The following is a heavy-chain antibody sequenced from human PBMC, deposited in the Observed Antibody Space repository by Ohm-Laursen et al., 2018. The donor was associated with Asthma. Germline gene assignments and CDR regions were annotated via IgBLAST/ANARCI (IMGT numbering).Heavy chain of an antibody. CDR3: ARGSNDYDFWSGYSRIGGPYNWFDP. V-gene: IGHV4-34*01. D-gene: IGHD3-3*01. J-gene: IGHJ5*02. CDR1: GGSFSGYY. Sequence: SDTLSLTCPVYGGSFSGYYWSWIRQPPGKGLEWIGEINHSGSTNYNPSLKSRVTISVDTSKNQFSLKLSSVTAADTAVYYCARGSNDYDFWSGYSRIGGPYNWFDPWGQGTLVTVSS. CDR2: INHSGST.